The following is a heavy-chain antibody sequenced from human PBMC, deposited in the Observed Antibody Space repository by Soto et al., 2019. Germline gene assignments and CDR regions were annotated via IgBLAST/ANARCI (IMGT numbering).Heavy chain of an antibody. J-gene: IGHJ4*02. CDR2: VFSNDEK. D-gene: IGHD1-7*01. CDR3: ARMPGWNYGAFDS. CDR1: GSSLTNTKMG. Sequence: SGPTLVNPTETLTLTCTVSGSSLTNTKMGVSWIRQPTGKALGWLALVFSNDEKSYSASLKNRLTISRDTSESQVVLVLTDMDPEDTATYFCARMPGWNYGAFDSWGQGTLVTVSS. V-gene: IGHV2-26*01.